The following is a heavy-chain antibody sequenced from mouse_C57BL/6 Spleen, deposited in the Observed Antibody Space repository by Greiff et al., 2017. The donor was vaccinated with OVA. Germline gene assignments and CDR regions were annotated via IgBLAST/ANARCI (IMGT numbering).Heavy chain of an antibody. CDR3: ARMELSGTRTWFAY. CDR1: GFSLSTFGMG. CDR2: IWWDDAK. V-gene: IGHV8-8*01. Sequence: QVTLKVSGPGILQPSQTLSLTCSFSGFSLSTFGMGVGWIRQPSGKGLEWLAHIWWDDAKYYNQALKSPPTISKDTSKNQVFLRIANVDTADTATYDCARMELSGTRTWFAYWGQGTLVTVSA. D-gene: IGHD3-2*02. J-gene: IGHJ3*01.